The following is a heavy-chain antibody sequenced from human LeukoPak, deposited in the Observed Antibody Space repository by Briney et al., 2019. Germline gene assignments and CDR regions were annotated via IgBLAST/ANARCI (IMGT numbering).Heavy chain of an antibody. CDR3: GRGRGGYYESSGLNAFDI. D-gene: IGHD3-22*01. CDR1: GYTFTSYG. V-gene: IGHV1-69*13. J-gene: IGHJ3*02. CDR2: SIHIFGTA. Sequence: SVKVSCKASGYTFTSYGISWVRQAPGQGLEWMGGSIHIFGTASYAQKFQGRVTITADESTSIASVELSSLRSEDCVLYCWGRGRGGYYESSGLNAFDIWDQGTMVSVSS.